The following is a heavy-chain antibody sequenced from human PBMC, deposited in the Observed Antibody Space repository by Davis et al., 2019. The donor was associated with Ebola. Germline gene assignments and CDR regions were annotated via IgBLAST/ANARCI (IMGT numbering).Heavy chain of an antibody. V-gene: IGHV3-11*01. CDR1: GFTFSDYY. D-gene: IGHD3-22*01. CDR3: ARQSDSSGYYFQSGLGV. CDR2: ISSSGSTI. Sequence: GESLKISCAASGFTFSDYYMSWIRQAPGKGLEWVSYISSSGSTIYYADSVKGRFTISRDNAKNSLYLQMNSLKASDTAMYYCARQSDSSGYYFQSGLGVWGKGATVTVSS. J-gene: IGHJ6*04.